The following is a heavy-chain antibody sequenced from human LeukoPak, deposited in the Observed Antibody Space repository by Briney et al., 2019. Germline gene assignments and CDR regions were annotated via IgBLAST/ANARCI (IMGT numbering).Heavy chain of an antibody. Sequence: PSETLSLTCTVSSGSISSRNDHWGWIRQPPGKGLEWIGTIHYTGSTYYNPSLKSRVTISVDTSKNQFSLKLSSVTAADTAVYHCARLDAYYDKSGYYYPGYFQYWGQGTLVTVSS. CDR3: ARLDAYYDKSGYYYPGYFQY. V-gene: IGHV4-39*01. J-gene: IGHJ1*01. CDR1: SGSISSRNDH. D-gene: IGHD3-22*01. CDR2: IHYTGST.